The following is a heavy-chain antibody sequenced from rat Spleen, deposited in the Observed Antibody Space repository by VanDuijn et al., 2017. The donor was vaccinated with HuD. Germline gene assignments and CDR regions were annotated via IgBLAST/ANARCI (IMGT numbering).Heavy chain of an antibody. D-gene: IGHD4-3*01. V-gene: IGHV5S23*01. Sequence: EVQLVESGGDLVQPGRSLKLSCEASGFTFRNFDMAWVRQAPTKGLEWVASISPSGVTYYRDSVKGRFTVSRENAKSTLYFLIDSLRSEDTATYYCVRQDTSGYSNWFTYWGQGTLVTVSS. CDR2: ISPSGVT. CDR1: GFTFRNFD. CDR3: VRQDTSGYSNWFTY. J-gene: IGHJ3*01.